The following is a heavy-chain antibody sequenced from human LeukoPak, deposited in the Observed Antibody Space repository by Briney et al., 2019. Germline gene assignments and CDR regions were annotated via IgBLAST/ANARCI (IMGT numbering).Heavy chain of an antibody. V-gene: IGHV3-48*02. CDR2: ISSSSSTI. J-gene: IGHJ4*02. D-gene: IGHD2/OR15-2a*01. CDR1: GFTFSSYS. CDR3: ARASSGLKNFDY. Sequence: PGGSLRLSCAASGFTFSSYSMNWVRQAPGKGLEWVSYISSSSSTICYADSVKGRFTISRDNAKNSLYLQMNSLRDEDTAVYYCARASSGLKNFDYWGQGTLVTVSS.